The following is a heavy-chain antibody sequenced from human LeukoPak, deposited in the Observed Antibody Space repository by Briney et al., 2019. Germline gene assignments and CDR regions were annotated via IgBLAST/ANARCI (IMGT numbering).Heavy chain of an antibody. J-gene: IGHJ4*02. CDR3: AKDTSIGRYCTNGVCSPFDY. D-gene: IGHD2-8*01. V-gene: IGHV3-23*01. CDR2: ISDTGATT. Sequence: GGSLRLSCAGSGFTFSGYAMSWVRQAPGKGLEWVSAISDTGATTYDADSVKGRCTISRDNSRSTLYLQMNSLRAEDTALYYCAKDTSIGRYCTNGVCSPFDYWGQGTLVTVSS. CDR1: GFTFSGYA.